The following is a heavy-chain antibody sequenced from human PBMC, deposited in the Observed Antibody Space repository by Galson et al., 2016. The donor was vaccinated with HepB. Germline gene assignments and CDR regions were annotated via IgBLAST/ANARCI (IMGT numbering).Heavy chain of an antibody. D-gene: IGHD2-2*01. CDR3: AKYRRSYRAGLDFDY. V-gene: IGHV5-51*01. CDR2: IDPGDSDT. J-gene: IGHJ4*02. Sequence: QSGAEVKKPGESLKISCKGSGYSSRDYWIAWVRQVPGKGLDCLGIIDPGDSDTKYSPSFQGQVTLSVDKSINTAYLHWRSLRTSDTAMYYCAKYRRSYRAGLDFDYWGQGSLVTVSS. CDR1: GYSSRDYW.